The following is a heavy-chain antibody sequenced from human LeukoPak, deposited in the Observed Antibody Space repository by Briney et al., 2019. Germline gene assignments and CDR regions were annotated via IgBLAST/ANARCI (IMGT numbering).Heavy chain of an antibody. CDR1: GYTFNAYY. Sequence: ALVQVSCKPSGYTFNAYYMHWVRQAPGQGLAWVGWIDHKTGNTRYAQKFQGRVTITRDTPIGTVYMELSSLKSDDTAVYYCASEAFCASGNCYLQRVASWGPGTLVTVSS. J-gene: IGHJ4*02. CDR2: IDHKTGNT. CDR3: ASEAFCASGNCYLQRVAS. D-gene: IGHD3-22*01. V-gene: IGHV1-2*02.